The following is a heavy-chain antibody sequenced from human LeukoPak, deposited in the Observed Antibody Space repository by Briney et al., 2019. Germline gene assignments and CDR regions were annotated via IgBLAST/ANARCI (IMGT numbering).Heavy chain of an antibody. CDR2: IYYSGST. D-gene: IGHD2-2*01. Sequence: SQTLSLTCTVSGGSLSSGDYYWSWIRQPPGKGLEWIGYIYYSGSTYYNPSLKSRVTISVDTSKNQFSLKLSSVTAADTAVYYCARTLDLVNWFDPWGQGTLVTVSS. CDR3: ARTLDLVNWFDP. J-gene: IGHJ5*02. CDR1: GGSLSSGDYY. V-gene: IGHV4-30-4*08.